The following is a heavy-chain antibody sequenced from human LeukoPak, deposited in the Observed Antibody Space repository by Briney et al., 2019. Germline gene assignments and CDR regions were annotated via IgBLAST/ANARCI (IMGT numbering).Heavy chain of an antibody. CDR3: ARDFSGRKTGDY. CDR1: GGSISSSSYY. CDR2: IYYSGST. J-gene: IGHJ4*02. V-gene: IGHV4-39*07. D-gene: IGHD1-26*01. Sequence: SETLSLTCTVSGGSISSSSYYWGWIRQPPGKGLEWIGSIYYSGSTYYNPSLKSQVTISVDTSKNQFSLKLGSVTAADTAVYYCARDFSGRKTGDYWGQGTLVTVSS.